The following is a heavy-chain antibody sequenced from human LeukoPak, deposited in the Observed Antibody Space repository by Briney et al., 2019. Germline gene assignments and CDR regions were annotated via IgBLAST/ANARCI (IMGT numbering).Heavy chain of an antibody. J-gene: IGHJ4*02. CDR2: INHSGST. CDR3: ARLRPRAWLPRGPDAA. V-gene: IGHV4-34*01. D-gene: IGHD5-24*01. CDR1: GGSFSGYY. Sequence: SETLSLTCAVYGGSFSGYYWSWIRQPPGKGLEWIGEINHSGSTNYNPSLKSRVTISIDTSKNQFSLKLSSVTAADTAVYYCARLRPRAWLPRGPDAAWGQGTLVTVSS.